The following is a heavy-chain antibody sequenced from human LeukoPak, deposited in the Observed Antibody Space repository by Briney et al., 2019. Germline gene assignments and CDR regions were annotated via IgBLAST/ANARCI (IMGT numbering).Heavy chain of an antibody. CDR1: GFTFSSYW. Sequence: GGSLRLSCAASGFTFSSYWMSWVRQDPGKGLEWVANIKQDGSEKYYVDSVKGRFTISRDNAKNSLYLQMNSLRAEDTAVYYCARDLDSSGWYLGENWFDPWGQGTLVTYSS. CDR3: ARDLDSSGWYLGENWFDP. J-gene: IGHJ5*02. CDR2: IKQDGSEK. D-gene: IGHD6-19*01. V-gene: IGHV3-7*01.